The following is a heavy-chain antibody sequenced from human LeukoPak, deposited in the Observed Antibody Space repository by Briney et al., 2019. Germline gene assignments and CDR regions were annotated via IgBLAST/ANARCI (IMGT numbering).Heavy chain of an antibody. Sequence: GGSLRLSCAASGFTFSSYGMHWVRQAPGKGLEWVAVIWYDGSNKYYADSVKGRFTISRDNSKNTLYLQMNSLRAEDTAVYYCARDGGSYYSVYFDYWGQGTLVTVSS. CDR3: ARDGGSYYSVYFDY. CDR1: GFTFSSYG. J-gene: IGHJ4*02. D-gene: IGHD1-26*01. V-gene: IGHV3-33*01. CDR2: IWYDGSNK.